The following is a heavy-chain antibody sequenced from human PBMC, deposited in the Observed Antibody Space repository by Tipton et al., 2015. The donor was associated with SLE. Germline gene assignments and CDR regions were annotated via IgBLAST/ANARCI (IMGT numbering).Heavy chain of an antibody. CDR2: ISSSSSYI. D-gene: IGHD6-13*01. J-gene: IGHJ6*04. CDR3: ASLQQPMDV. CDR1: GFTFSSYE. V-gene: IGHV3-21*01. Sequence: SLRLSCAASGFTFSSYEMNWVRQAPGKGLEWVSSISSSSSYIYYADSVKGRFTISRDNAKNSLYLQMNSLRAEDTAVYYCASLQQPMDVWGKGTTVTVSS.